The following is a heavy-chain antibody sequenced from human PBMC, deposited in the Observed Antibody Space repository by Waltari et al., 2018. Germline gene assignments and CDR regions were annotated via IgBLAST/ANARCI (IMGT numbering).Heavy chain of an antibody. J-gene: IGHJ4*02. CDR1: GFSLSTSGVG. CDR3: AHSRLDIVVVVAATSWVFDY. V-gene: IGHV2-5*02. Sequence: QITLKESGPTLVKPTQTLTLTCTFSGFSLSTSGVGVGWIRQPPGKALEWLALIYWDDEKRYSPSLKSRLTITKDTSKNQVVLTMTNMDPVDTATYYCAHSRLDIVVVVAATSWVFDYWGQGTLVTVSS. D-gene: IGHD2-15*01. CDR2: IYWDDEK.